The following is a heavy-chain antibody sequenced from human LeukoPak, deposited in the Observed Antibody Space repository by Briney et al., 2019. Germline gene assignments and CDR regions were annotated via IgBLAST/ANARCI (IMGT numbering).Heavy chain of an antibody. CDR3: ATGYSST. Sequence: PSETLSLTCAFYDESFSASSWTWIRQPPGKGLGCIGKISHGGSTNYNPSLKSRVTISVDTSKNQFSLKLSSVTAADTAVYYCATGYSSTWGQGTLVTVSS. CDR2: ISHGGST. J-gene: IGHJ5*02. CDR1: DESFSASS. D-gene: IGHD6-13*01. V-gene: IGHV4-34*01.